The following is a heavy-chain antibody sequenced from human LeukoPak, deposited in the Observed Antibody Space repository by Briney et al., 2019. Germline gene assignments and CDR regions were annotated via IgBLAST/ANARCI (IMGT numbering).Heavy chain of an antibody. CDR2: IYPGDSDT. D-gene: IGHD2-2*03. CDR3: ARFGYCSSTSCYSPFDI. CDR1: GYSFTSYW. J-gene: IGHJ3*02. V-gene: IGHV5-51*01. Sequence: EESLKISCKGSGYSFTSYWIGWVRQLPGKGLEWMGIIYPGDSDTRYSPSFQGQVTISADKSIGTAYLQWSSLKASDTAMYYCARFGYCSSTSCYSPFDIWGQGTMVTVSS.